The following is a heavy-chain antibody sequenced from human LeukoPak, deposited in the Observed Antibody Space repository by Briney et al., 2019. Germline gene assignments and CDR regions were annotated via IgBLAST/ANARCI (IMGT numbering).Heavy chain of an antibody. V-gene: IGHV1-18*04. CDR1: GYTFTSYY. CDR3: AREEIIGSYQFLHDY. Sequence: ASVKVSCKASGYTFTSYYMHWVRQAPGQGLEWMGGISPYNGNTKYLQKLQGRVTMTTDTSTSTAYMELRSLTSDDTAVYYCAREEIIGSYQFLHDYWGQGTLVTVSS. D-gene: IGHD1-26*01. CDR2: ISPYNGNT. J-gene: IGHJ4*02.